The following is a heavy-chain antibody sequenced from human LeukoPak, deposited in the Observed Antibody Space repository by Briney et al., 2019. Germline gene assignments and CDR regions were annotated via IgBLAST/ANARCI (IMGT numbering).Heavy chain of an antibody. CDR2: MHYSGVS. D-gene: IGHD2-8*01. J-gene: IGHJ4*02. V-gene: IGHV4-59*01. CDR1: GDSISSYY. CDR3: AREDRYCTNGVCYYFDY. Sequence: SETLSLTCTVSGDSISSYYWSWIRQPPGKGLEYIAYMHYSGVSNYNPSLKSRVTISVDTSKNQFSLKLSSVTAADTAVYYCAREDRYCTNGVCYYFDYWGQGTLVTVSS.